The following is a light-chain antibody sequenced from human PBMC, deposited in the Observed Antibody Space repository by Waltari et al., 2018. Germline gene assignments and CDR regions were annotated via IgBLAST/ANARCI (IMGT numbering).Light chain of an antibody. J-gene: IGLJ2*01. CDR3: ASWDQSLRGVV. CDR2: RDR. CDR1: NSNIRFNS. Sequence: QSVLSQPPSASASPGQGVTISCSRSNSNIRFNSVLWYPPVPVTAPKLVIFRDRQRPSGVPGRFSGSKSGTSASLAISGLRSEDEADYYCASWDQSLRGVVFGGGTKLTVL. V-gene: IGLV1-47*01.